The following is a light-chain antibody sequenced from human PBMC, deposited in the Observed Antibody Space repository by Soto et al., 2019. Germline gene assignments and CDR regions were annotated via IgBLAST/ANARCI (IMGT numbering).Light chain of an antibody. CDR2: AAS. CDR1: QSISSY. Sequence: DIQMTQSPSSLSASVGDRVTITCRASQSISSYLNWYQQKPRKAPELLIYAASSLQSGVPSRFSGSGSGTDFTLTISSLQPEYFATYYCQQSYSIPFTFGQGTSLEIK. V-gene: IGKV1-39*01. CDR3: QQSYSIPFT. J-gene: IGKJ2*01.